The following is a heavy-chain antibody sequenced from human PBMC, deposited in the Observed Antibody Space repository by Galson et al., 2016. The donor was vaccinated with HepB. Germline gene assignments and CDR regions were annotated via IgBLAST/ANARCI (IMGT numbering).Heavy chain of an antibody. V-gene: IGHV3-74*01. CDR1: GFTFGNYW. J-gene: IGHJ4*02. Sequence: SLRLSCAVSGFTFGNYWLHWVRQAPGKGRMWISRVNGDGTNIAYADSVKGRFTNSRDNPKDTFHLEMNVLSAEDTAVYYCARDSVFTLSKGVPFDHWGQGTPVTVSS. CDR3: ARDSVFTLSKGVPFDH. CDR2: VNGDGTNI. D-gene: IGHD3-22*01.